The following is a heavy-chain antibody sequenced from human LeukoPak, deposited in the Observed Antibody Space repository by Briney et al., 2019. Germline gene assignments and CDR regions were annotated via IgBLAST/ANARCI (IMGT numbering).Heavy chain of an antibody. Sequence: GGSLRLSCAASGFTFSSYWMSWVRQAPGKGLEWVANIKQDGSEKYYVDSVKGRFTISRDNAKNSLYLQMNSLRAEDTAVYYCARDSSGWYGFHGMDVWGQGTTVTVSS. CDR3: ARDSSGWYGFHGMDV. CDR2: IKQDGSEK. D-gene: IGHD6-19*01. J-gene: IGHJ6*02. V-gene: IGHV3-7*01. CDR1: GFTFSSYW.